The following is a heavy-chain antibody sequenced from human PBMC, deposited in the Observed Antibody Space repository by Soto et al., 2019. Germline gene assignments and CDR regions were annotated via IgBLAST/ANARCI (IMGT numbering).Heavy chain of an antibody. J-gene: IGHJ4*02. CDR3: AKFSATSVYDISSAPDY. D-gene: IGHD6-6*01. Sequence: GSLRLSCAASGFTFSNYAMTWVRPAPGKGLEWVSAVSGSSGNTFYADSVKGRFTISRDNSRKTLYLQMTSLRAEDAAVYYCAKFSATSVYDISSAPDYWGQGTLVTVSS. CDR2: VSGSSGNT. CDR1: GFTFSNYA. V-gene: IGHV3-23*01.